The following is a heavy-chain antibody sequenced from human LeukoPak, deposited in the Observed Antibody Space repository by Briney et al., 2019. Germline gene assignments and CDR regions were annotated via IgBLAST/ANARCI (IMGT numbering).Heavy chain of an antibody. CDR2: INHSGST. V-gene: IGHV4-34*01. D-gene: IGHD2-2*01. Sequence: SETLSLTCAVYGGSFSGYYWSWLRQPPGKGLEWIGEINHSGSTNYNPSLKSRVTISVDTSKNQFSLKLSSVTAADTAVYYCARSFVVVVPAAPYYFDYWGQGTLVTVSS. CDR1: GGSFSGYY. CDR3: ARSFVVVVPAAPYYFDY. J-gene: IGHJ4*02.